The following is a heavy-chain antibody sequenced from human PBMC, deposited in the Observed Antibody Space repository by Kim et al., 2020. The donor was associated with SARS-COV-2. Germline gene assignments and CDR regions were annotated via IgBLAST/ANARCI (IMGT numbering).Heavy chain of an antibody. CDR1: GGSISSGGYY. Sequence: SETLSLTCTVSGGSISSGGYYWSWIRQHPGKGLEWIGYIYYSGSTDYNPSLKSRVTISVDTSKNQFSLKLSSVTAADTAVYYCAREAFARWDYYFDYWGQGTMVTVFS. CDR3: AREAFARWDYYFDY. D-gene: IGHD1-26*01. CDR2: IYYSGST. V-gene: IGHV4-31*03. J-gene: IGHJ4*02.